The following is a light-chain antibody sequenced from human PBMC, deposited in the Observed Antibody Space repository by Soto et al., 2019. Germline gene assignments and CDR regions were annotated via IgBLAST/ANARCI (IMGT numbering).Light chain of an antibody. J-gene: IGLJ3*02. CDR1: SSNIGSNY. CDR2: ENN. CDR3: GSWDTSLNAGV. V-gene: IGLV1-51*02. Sequence: QSVLTQPPSVSAAPGQTVTISCSGGSSNIGSNYVSWFQQLPGTAPKLLIYENNKRPSGIPDRFSGSKSATSATLGIAGLQTEDEADYYCGSWDTSLNAGVFGGGTKLTVL.